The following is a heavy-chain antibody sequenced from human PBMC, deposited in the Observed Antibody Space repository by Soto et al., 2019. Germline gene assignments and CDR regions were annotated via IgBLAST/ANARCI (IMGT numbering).Heavy chain of an antibody. Sequence: EVQLLDSGGGLVQPGGSLRLSCAASGFSFGGYAMSWVRQAPGKGLEWVSAVSGSGATTFYADSVKGRFSISRDNSDNTVHLQMSSLRAEENAVDYCAKAGSCYTRHFFDSWGQGTLVTVSS. CDR3: AKAGSCYTRHFFDS. V-gene: IGHV3-23*01. CDR2: VSGSGATT. D-gene: IGHD2-8*01. J-gene: IGHJ4*02. CDR1: GFSFGGYA.